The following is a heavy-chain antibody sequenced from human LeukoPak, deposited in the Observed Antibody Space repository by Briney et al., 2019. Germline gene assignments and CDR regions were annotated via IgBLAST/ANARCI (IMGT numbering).Heavy chain of an antibody. CDR3: ASNPSTTVTFFDY. Sequence: SSETLSLTCTVSGYSISSGYYWGWIRQPPGKGLEWIGSIYHSGSTYYNPSLKSRVTISVDTSKNQFSLKLSSVTAADTAVYYCASNPSTTVTFFDYWGQGTLVTVSS. CDR2: IYHSGST. CDR1: GYSISSGYY. D-gene: IGHD4-17*01. J-gene: IGHJ4*02. V-gene: IGHV4-38-2*02.